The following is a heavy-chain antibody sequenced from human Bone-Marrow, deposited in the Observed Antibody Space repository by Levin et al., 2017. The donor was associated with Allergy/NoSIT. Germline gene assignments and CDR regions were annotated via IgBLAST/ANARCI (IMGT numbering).Heavy chain of an antibody. J-gene: IGHJ5*02. CDR3: VKESRTVDRRGVPGVIDP. CDR1: GFTFSSFA. CDR2: ISGSGDTT. V-gene: IGHV3-23*01. D-gene: IGHD3-10*01. Sequence: GASVKVSCAASGFTFSSFALSWVRQAPGKGLEWVSVISGSGDTTYYADSVKGRFTISRDNSKTTLYLQMNSLRAEDPAIYYCVKESRTVDRRGVPGVIDPWGQGTPVTVSS.